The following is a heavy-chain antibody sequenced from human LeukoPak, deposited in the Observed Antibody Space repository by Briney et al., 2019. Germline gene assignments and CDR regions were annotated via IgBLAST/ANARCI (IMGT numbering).Heavy chain of an antibody. CDR2: INHSGST. V-gene: IGHV4-34*01. D-gene: IGHD6-19*01. J-gene: IGHJ5*02. CDR1: GGSFSGYY. Sequence: SETLSLTCAVYGGSFSGYYWSWIRQPPGKGLEWIGEINHSGSTNYNPSLKSRVTISVDTSKNQFSLKLSSVTAADTAVYHCADRIAVDNWFDPWGQGTLVTVSS. CDR3: ADRIAVDNWFDP.